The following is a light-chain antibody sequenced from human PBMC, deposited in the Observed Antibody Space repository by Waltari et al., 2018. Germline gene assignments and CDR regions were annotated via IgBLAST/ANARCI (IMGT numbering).Light chain of an antibody. V-gene: IGKV1-39*01. CDR3: QQSYSLSRT. J-gene: IGKJ1*01. CDR1: QSISSY. Sequence: DIQMTQSPPSLSASAGDRVTITCRASQSISSYLNWYQQKPGIAPKLLIYAASTLQSGVPSRVSGSGSGREFTLIISSVQPEDFATYTCQQSYSLSRTFGQGTKVEIK. CDR2: AAS.